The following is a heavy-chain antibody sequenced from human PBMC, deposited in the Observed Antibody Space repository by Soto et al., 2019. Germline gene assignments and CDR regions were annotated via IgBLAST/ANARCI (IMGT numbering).Heavy chain of an antibody. D-gene: IGHD2-21*02. CDR2: IIPIFGTA. Sequence: QVQLVQSGAEVKKPGSSVKVSCKASGGTFSSYAISWVRQAPGQGLEWMGGIIPIFGTANYAQKFQGRVTITADESTSTADMELSSLRSEDTAVYYCARALRRHIVVVTAPLYYYYGMDVWGQGTTVTVSS. V-gene: IGHV1-69*01. CDR1: GGTFSSYA. CDR3: ARALRRHIVVVTAPLYYYYGMDV. J-gene: IGHJ6*02.